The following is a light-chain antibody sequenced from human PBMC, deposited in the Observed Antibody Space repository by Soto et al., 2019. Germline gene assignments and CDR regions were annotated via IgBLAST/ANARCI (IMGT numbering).Light chain of an antibody. CDR3: QQYSVYWT. Sequence: DIQMTQSPSTLSGSVGDRVTITCRASQTISSWLAWYQQKPGKAPKLLIYDASSLESGVPSRFSGSGSGTDFTLTISSLQPDDFASYYCQQYSVYWTFGQGTKVDIK. CDR1: QTISSW. J-gene: IGKJ1*01. CDR2: DAS. V-gene: IGKV1-5*01.